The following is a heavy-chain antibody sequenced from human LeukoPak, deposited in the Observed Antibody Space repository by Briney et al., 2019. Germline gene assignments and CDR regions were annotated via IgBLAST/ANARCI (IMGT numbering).Heavy chain of an antibody. CDR1: GFTFDDYA. J-gene: IGHJ3*02. D-gene: IGHD2-8*02. CDR2: ISWNSGSI. Sequence: GGSLRLSCAASGFTFDDYAMHWVRQAPGKGLEWVSGISWNSGSIDYADSVKGRFTISRDNAKNSLYLQMNSLGAEDMALYYCAKDEFVASDFTGAFDIWGQGTMVTASS. CDR3: AKDEFVASDFTGAFDI. V-gene: IGHV3-9*03.